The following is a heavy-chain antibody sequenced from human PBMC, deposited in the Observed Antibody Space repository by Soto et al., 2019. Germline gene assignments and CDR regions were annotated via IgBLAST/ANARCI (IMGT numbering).Heavy chain of an antibody. CDR3: ARVHCSAGTCLDGLDF. CDR1: GDSVSSNDAC. V-gene: IGHV6-1*01. CDR2: IYYRSKWFH. J-gene: IGHJ6*02. Sequence: SQTLSLTCVISGDSVSSNDACWNWIRQSPSRGLQWLGRIYYRSKWFHDYAASVESRMAINPDTSGNQFSLQLNYVTPEDTAVYYCARVHCSAGTCLDGLDFWGQGTTVTVSS. D-gene: IGHD2-15*01.